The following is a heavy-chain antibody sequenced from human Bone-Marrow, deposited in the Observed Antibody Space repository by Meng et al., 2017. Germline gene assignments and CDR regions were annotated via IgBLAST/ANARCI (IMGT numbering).Heavy chain of an antibody. CDR3: VRHGKFSGSSNYFDS. CDR2: IYPGDSDT. J-gene: IGHJ4*02. Sequence: GESLKISCAGSGYSFTNYWLGWVRQVPGKGLESMGIIYPGDSDTRNSPSLQGQVTISADKSITTAYLQWSSLKASDTAVYYCVRHGKFSGSSNYFDSWGQGTLVTVSS. CDR1: GYSFTNYW. V-gene: IGHV5-51*01. D-gene: IGHD6-13*01.